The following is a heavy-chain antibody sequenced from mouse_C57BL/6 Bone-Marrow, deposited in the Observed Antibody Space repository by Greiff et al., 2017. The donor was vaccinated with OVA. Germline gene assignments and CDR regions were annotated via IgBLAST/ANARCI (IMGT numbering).Heavy chain of an antibody. CDR2: INPYNGGT. D-gene: IGHD1-1*01. V-gene: IGHV1-19*01. J-gene: IGHJ2*01. Sequence: VQLQQSGPVLVKPGASVKMSCKASGYTFTDYYMNWVKQSHGKSLEWIGVINPYNGGTSYNQKFKGKATLTVDKSSSTAYMELNSLTSEDSAVYYCARGIPYYYGSSYYFDYWGQGTTLTVSS. CDR1: GYTFTDYY. CDR3: ARGIPYYYGSSYYFDY.